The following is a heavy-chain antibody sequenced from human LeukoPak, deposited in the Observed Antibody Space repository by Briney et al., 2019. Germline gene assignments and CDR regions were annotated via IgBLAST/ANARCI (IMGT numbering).Heavy chain of an antibody. Sequence: ASVKVSCKASGYTFTSYGISWVRQAPGQGLEWMGWISAYNGNTNYAQKLQGRVTMTTDTSTSTAYMELRSLRSDDTAVYYCARVTIMVRGVIDPWGVFVIGGKGTLVTVS. D-gene: IGHD3-10*01. V-gene: IGHV1-18*01. CDR3: ARVTIMVRGVIDPWGVFVI. J-gene: IGHJ3*02. CDR1: GYTFTSYG. CDR2: ISAYNGNT.